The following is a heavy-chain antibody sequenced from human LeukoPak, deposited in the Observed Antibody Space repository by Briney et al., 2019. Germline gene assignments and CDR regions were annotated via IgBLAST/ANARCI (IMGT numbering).Heavy chain of an antibody. J-gene: IGHJ4*02. Sequence: GGSLRLSCAASGFTFSTYGLSWVRQTPGKGLEWVSAISDSGSDRYYTDSVKGRFTISRDNSRNTLYLQMNSLRAEDTAVYYCAKRVPYSSSSVYFDSWGQGTLVTVPS. CDR1: GFTFSTYG. CDR2: ISDSGSDR. D-gene: IGHD6-6*01. CDR3: AKRVPYSSSSVYFDS. V-gene: IGHV3-23*01.